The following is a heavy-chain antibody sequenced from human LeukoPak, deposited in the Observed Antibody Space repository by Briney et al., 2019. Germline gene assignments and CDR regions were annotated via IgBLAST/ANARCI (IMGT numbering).Heavy chain of an antibody. V-gene: IGHV4-30-4*08. CDR2: IYCSGST. D-gene: IGHD4-17*01. Sequence: PSETLSLTCTVSGGSISRVGYYWSWIRQHPGKGLEWIGYIYCSGSTYYTASLKSRVTISVDTSKNQFSLRLTSVTAADTAVYYCAGGDYSDAFDIWGQGTMVTVSS. J-gene: IGHJ3*02. CDR1: GGSISRVGYY. CDR3: AGGDYSDAFDI.